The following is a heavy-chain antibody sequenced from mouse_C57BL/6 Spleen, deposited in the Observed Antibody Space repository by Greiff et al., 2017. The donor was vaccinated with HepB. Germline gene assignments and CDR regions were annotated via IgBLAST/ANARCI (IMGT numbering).Heavy chain of an antibody. CDR1: GYAFSSYW. D-gene: IGHD1-1*01. CDR2: IYPGDGDT. Sequence: VKLVESGAELVKPGASVKISCKASGYAFSSYWMNWVKQRPGKGLEWIGQIYPGDGDTNYNGKFKGKATLTADKSSSTAYMQLSSLTSEDSAVYFCARGTPTVVATYDYWGQGTTLTVSS. CDR3: ARGTPTVVATYDY. J-gene: IGHJ2*01. V-gene: IGHV1-80*01.